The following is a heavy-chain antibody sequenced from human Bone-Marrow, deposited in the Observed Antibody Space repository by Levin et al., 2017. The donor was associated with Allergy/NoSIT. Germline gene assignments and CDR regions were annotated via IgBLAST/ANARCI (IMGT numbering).Heavy chain of an antibody. V-gene: IGHV3-33*01. CDR2: IWNDGSNK. CDR1: GFTFSNYG. Sequence: GGSLRLSCAASGFTFSNYGMHWVRQAPGKGLEWVAVIWNDGSNKYYADSVKGRFTISRDNSKNTLYLQMNSLRAEDTAVYYCARVRGNGDYSFHYWGQATLVTVSS. CDR3: ARVRGNGDYSFHY. J-gene: IGHJ4*02. D-gene: IGHD4-17*01.